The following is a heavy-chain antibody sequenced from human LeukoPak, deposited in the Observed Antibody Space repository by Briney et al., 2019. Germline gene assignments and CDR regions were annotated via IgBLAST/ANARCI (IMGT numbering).Heavy chain of an antibody. CDR2: IYDSGST. CDR3: ASGSSSGLLGWFDP. D-gene: IGHD6-13*01. J-gene: IGHJ5*02. Sequence: SETLSLTCTVSGGSISSSNYYWGWIRQAPGKGLEWIGSIYDSGSTYYNPSLKSRVTIYVDTTKNQFLLKLNSVTAADTAMYYCASGSSSGLLGWFDPWGQGTLVTVSS. V-gene: IGHV4-39*01. CDR1: GGSISSSNYY.